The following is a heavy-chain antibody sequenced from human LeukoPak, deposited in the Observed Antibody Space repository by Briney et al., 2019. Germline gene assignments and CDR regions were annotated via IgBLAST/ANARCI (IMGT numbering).Heavy chain of an antibody. CDR1: GYSFTSYW. CDR2: IYPGDSDT. V-gene: IGHV5-51*01. J-gene: IGHJ5*02. CDR3: ARRLIRGYNWFDP. Sequence: GESLKISCKGSGYSFTSYWIGWVRQMPGKGLEGMGIIYPGDSDTRYSPSFQGQVTISADNSISTAYLQWSSLKASDTAMYYCARRLIRGYNWFDPWGQGTLVTVSS. D-gene: IGHD4-23*01.